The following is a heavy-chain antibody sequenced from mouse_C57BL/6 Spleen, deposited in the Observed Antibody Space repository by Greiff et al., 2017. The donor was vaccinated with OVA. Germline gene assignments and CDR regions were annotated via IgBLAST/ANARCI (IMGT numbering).Heavy chain of an antibody. CDR3: ASSPGRDYAMDY. Sequence: VKLVESGAELARPGASVKLSCKASGYTFTSYGISWVKQRTGQGLEWIGEIYPRSGNTYYNEKFKGKATLTADKSSSTAYMELRSLTSEDSAVYFCASSPGRDYAMDYWGQGTSVTVSS. CDR1: GYTFTSYG. V-gene: IGHV1-81*01. D-gene: IGHD4-1*01. CDR2: IYPRSGNT. J-gene: IGHJ4*01.